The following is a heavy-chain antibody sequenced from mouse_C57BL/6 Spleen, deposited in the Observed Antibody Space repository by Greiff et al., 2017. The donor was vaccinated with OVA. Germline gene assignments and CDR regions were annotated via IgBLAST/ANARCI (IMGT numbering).Heavy chain of an antibody. CDR3: TTSPITTVLPMDY. V-gene: IGHV14-4*01. Sequence: EVQLQQSGAELVRPGASVKLSCTASGFNIKDDYMHWVKQRPEQGLEWIGWIDPENGDTEYASKFQGKATITADTSSNTAYLQLSSLTSEDTAVDYCTTSPITTVLPMDYWGQGTSVTVSS. CDR2: IDPENGDT. CDR1: GFNIKDDY. D-gene: IGHD1-1*01. J-gene: IGHJ4*01.